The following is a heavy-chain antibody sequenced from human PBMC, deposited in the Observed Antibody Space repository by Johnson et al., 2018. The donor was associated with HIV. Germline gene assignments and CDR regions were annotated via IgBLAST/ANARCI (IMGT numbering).Heavy chain of an antibody. D-gene: IGHD6-13*01. J-gene: IGHJ3*02. CDR2: IYSAGTT. CDR3: AYPIATTAFEAFDI. Sequence: VQLVESGGGLIQPGGSLRLSCAATGFTVSNNYMSWVRQAPGKGLEWVSVIYSAGTTYYADSVKGRFTISRDNSKNTLYLQLNSLRAEDTAVYYCAYPIATTAFEAFDIWGRGTMVTVSS. CDR1: GFTVSNNY. V-gene: IGHV3-53*01.